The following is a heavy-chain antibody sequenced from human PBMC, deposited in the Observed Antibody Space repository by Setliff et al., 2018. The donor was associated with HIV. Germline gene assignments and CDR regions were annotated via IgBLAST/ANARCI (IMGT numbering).Heavy chain of an antibody. Sequence: PSETLSLTCAVYGGSFSGYYWSWIRQPPGKGLEWIGEINHSGSTNYNPSLKSRVTMSVDTSKNQFSLKVRSLTAADTGLYYCARDQSDWFYWGQGTLVTVSS. V-gene: IGHV4-34*01. CDR1: GGSFSGYY. D-gene: IGHD3-3*01. CDR2: INHSGST. CDR3: ARDQSDWFY. J-gene: IGHJ4*02.